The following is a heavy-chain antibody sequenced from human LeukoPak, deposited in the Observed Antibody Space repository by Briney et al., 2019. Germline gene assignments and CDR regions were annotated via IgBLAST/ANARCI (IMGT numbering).Heavy chain of an antibody. V-gene: IGHV4-34*01. CDR1: GGSFSGYY. Sequence: PSETLSLTCAVYGGSFSGYYWSWIRQPPGKGLEWIGEINRSGSTNYNPSLKSRVTISVDTSKNQFSLKLSSVTAADTAVYYCARSGGPLNWFDPWGQGTPVTVSS. J-gene: IGHJ5*02. CDR2: INRSGST. CDR3: ARSGGPLNWFDP.